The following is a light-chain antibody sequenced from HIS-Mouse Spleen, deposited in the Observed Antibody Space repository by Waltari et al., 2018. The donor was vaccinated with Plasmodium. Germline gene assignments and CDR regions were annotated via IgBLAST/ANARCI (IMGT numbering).Light chain of an antibody. CDR3: QAWDSSTVV. CDR2: QDS. Sequence: SYELTQPPSVSVTPGQTASITCSGDKLGDQYACWYQHKPGQSPVLFIYQDSKRPSLIPARFSGSNSGNQSSLTISGTQAMDEADYYCQAWDSSTVVFGGGTKLTVL. CDR1: KLGDQY. V-gene: IGLV3-1*01. J-gene: IGLJ2*01.